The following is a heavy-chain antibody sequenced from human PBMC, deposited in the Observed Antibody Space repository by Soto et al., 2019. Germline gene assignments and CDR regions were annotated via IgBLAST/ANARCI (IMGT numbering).Heavy chain of an antibody. J-gene: IGHJ5*02. CDR2: ISSGSNYV. Sequence: EVRLVESGGGLVEPGGSLRLSCAASGFTFSPYNMNWVRQAPGKGLEWVSSISSGSNYVYYGDSVKGRFTISRDNAQNSLYLQMNSLRVEDTAVYYCARDRDGYNSKWFDPWGQGTLVTVSS. V-gene: IGHV3-21*01. D-gene: IGHD5-12*01. CDR3: ARDRDGYNSKWFDP. CDR1: GFTFSPYN.